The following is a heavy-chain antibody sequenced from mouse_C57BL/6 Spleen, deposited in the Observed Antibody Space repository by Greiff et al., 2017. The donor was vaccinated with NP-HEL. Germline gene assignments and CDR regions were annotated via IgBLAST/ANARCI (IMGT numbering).Heavy chain of an antibody. J-gene: IGHJ3*01. V-gene: IGHV2-2*01. CDR2: IWSGGST. D-gene: IGHD1-1*01. Sequence: VQVEESGPGLVQPSQSLSITCTVSGFSLTSYGVHWVRQSPGKGLEWLGVIWSGGSTDYNAAFISRLSISKDNSTSQVFFKMNSLQADATAIYYCARMITTRAWFAYWGQGTLVTVSA. CDR1: GFSLTSYG. CDR3: ARMITTRAWFAY.